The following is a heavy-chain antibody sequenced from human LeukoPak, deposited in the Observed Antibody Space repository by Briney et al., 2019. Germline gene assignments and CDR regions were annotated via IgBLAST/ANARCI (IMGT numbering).Heavy chain of an antibody. CDR3: RIVGATNIDY. D-gene: IGHD1-26*01. CDR2: FSGSGGST. J-gene: IGHJ4*02. V-gene: IGHV3-23*01. Sequence: PGGSLRLSCAASGFTFSSYAMSWVRQAPGKGLEWVSAFSGSGGSTYYADSVKGRFTISRDNSKNTLYLQMNSLKTEDTAVYYCRIVGATNIDYWGQGTLVTVSS. CDR1: GFTFSSYA.